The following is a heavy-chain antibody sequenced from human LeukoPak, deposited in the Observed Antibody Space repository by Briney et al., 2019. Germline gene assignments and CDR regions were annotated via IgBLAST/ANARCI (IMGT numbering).Heavy chain of an antibody. CDR2: VNGDGSYT. D-gene: IGHD1-26*01. CDR1: GXTFSSHW. J-gene: IGHJ4*02. V-gene: IGHV3-74*01. CDR3: ARDPVGGRPSD. Sequence: GALRLSCSASGXTFSSHWMHWVRQAPGKGLVWVSRVNGDGSYTNYADSVKGRFTISRDNAKNTLFLQMNSLRAEDTAVYYCARDPVGGRPSDWGQGTLVTVSS.